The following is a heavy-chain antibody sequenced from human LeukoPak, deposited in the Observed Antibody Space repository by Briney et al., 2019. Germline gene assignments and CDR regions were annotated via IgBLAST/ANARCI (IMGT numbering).Heavy chain of an antibody. J-gene: IGHJ3*02. D-gene: IGHD3-10*01. CDR2: ISGSGGTT. CDR1: GFTFSNYG. V-gene: IGHV3-23*01. Sequence: GGSLRLSCAASGFTFSNYGMNWVRQAPGKGLAWVSTISGSGGTTYHADSVKGRFTISRDNSRNTLYLQMKSLRAEDTAVYYCAIYRWFGERAFDIWGQGTMVTVSS. CDR3: AIYRWFGERAFDI.